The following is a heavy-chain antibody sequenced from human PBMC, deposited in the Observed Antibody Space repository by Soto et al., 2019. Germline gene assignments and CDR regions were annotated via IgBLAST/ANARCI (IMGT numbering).Heavy chain of an antibody. V-gene: IGHV1-69*13. Sequence: GASVKVSCKASGGTFSSYAISWVRQAPGQGLEWMGGIIPIFGTANYAQKFQGRVTITADESTSTAYMELSSLRSEDTAVYYCARSVGYYYDSSGYYKLDYWGQGTLVTV. CDR2: IIPIFGTA. J-gene: IGHJ4*02. CDR1: GGTFSSYA. CDR3: ARSVGYYYDSSGYYKLDY. D-gene: IGHD3-22*01.